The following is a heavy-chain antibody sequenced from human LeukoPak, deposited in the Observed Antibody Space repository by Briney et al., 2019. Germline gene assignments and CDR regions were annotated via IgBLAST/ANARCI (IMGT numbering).Heavy chain of an antibody. J-gene: IGHJ3*02. Sequence: PSETLSLTCTVSGYSISSGYYWGWIRQPPGKGLEWIGSIYHSGSTYYNPSLKSRVTISVDTSKNQFSLKLSSVTAADTAVYYCARDRRAGWIVVVMDHYAFDIWGQGTMVTVSS. D-gene: IGHD3-22*01. CDR1: GYSISSGYY. CDR3: ARDRRAGWIVVVMDHYAFDI. V-gene: IGHV4-38-2*02. CDR2: IYHSGST.